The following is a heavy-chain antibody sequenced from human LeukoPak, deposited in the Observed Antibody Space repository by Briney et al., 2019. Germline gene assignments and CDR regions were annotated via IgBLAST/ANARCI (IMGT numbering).Heavy chain of an antibody. D-gene: IGHD2-15*01. J-gene: IGHJ4*02. CDR2: IKADGGEK. CDR3: AKAPVTSCRGAFCYPFDY. Sequence: GGSLRLSCAASGFTFSTYWMNWFRRTPGKGLEWVAKIKADGGEKDHVASVKGRFTISRDNAKNSLYLQMNSLRAEDTAVYYCAKAPVTSCRGAFCYPFDYWGQGTLVTVSS. CDR1: GFTFSTYW. V-gene: IGHV3-7*01.